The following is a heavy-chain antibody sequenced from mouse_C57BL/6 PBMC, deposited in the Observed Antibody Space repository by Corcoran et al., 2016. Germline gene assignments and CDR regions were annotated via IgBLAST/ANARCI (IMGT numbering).Heavy chain of an antibody. V-gene: IGHV9-3*01. J-gene: IGHJ4*01. CDR3: SRSSPYGKGEDY. Sequence: QIQLVQSGPELKKPGETVKISCKASGYTFTTYGMSWVKQAPGKGLKWMGWINTYSGVTTYADDFKGRFAFSLETSASTAYLQSNNLKNEDTATYFVSRSSPYGKGEDYGGQGTSVTVSS. CDR2: INTYSGVT. D-gene: IGHD2-1*01. CDR1: GYTFTTYG.